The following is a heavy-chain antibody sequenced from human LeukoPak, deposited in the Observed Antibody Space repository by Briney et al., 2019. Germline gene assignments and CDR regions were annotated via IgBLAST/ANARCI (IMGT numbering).Heavy chain of an antibody. J-gene: IGHJ4*02. CDR2: ISSSGSTI. CDR1: GFTFSSYE. Sequence: GGTLRLSCAASGFTFSSYEMNWVRQAPGKGLEWVSYISSSGSTIYYADSVKGRFTISRDNAKKSLYLQMDSLRAEDTAVYYCARDGGDYGSGSYYAYWGQGTLVTVSS. V-gene: IGHV3-48*03. D-gene: IGHD3-10*01. CDR3: ARDGGDYGSGSYYAY.